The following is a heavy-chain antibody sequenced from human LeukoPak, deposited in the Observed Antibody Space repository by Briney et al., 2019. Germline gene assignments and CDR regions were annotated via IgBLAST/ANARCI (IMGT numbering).Heavy chain of an antibody. V-gene: IGHV1-69*04. Sequence: GASVKVCCKASGGTFSSYAISWVRQAPGQGLEWMGRIIPILGIANYAQKFQGRVTITADKSTSTAYMELSSLRSEDTAVYYCARTSMEWLLLWAMDVWGQGTTVTVSS. D-gene: IGHD3-3*01. CDR1: GGTFSSYA. J-gene: IGHJ6*02. CDR3: ARTSMEWLLLWAMDV. CDR2: IIPILGIA.